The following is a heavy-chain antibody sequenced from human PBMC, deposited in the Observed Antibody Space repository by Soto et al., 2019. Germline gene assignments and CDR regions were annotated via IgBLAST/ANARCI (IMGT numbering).Heavy chain of an antibody. V-gene: IGHV4-59*01. J-gene: IGHJ6*02. CDR2: IYYSGST. D-gene: IGHD1-26*01. Sequence: QVQLQESGPGLVKPSETLSLTCTVSGGSISSYYWSWIRQPPGKGLEWIGYIYYSGSTNYNPSLKSRVTISVYTSKNQFSLKLSSVTAADTAVYYCARGHSGSYRTGEGYYYGMDVWGQGTTVTVSS. CDR1: GGSISSYY. CDR3: ARGHSGSYRTGEGYYYGMDV.